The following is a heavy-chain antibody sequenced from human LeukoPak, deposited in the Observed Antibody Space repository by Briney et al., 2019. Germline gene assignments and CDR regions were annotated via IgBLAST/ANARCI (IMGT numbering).Heavy chain of an antibody. CDR2: IYYSGST. CDR3: ARDRYGMDV. V-gene: IGHV4-59*01. J-gene: IGHJ6*02. Sequence: SETLSLTCTVSGGSISSYYWSWIRQPPGKGLEWIGYIYYSGSTNYNPSLKSRVTISVDTSKNQFSLKLSSVTAADTAVYYCARDRYGMDVWGQGATVTVSS. CDR1: GGSISSYY.